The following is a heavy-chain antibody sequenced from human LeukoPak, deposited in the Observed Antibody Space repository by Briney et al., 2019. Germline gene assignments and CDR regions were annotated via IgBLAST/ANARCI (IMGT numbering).Heavy chain of an antibody. J-gene: IGHJ4*02. V-gene: IGHV3-21*01. Sequence: GGSLRLSCAASGFTFSSYWMNWARQAPGKGLEWVSSISSSSSYIHYADSVKGRFTISRDNAKNSLYLQMNSLRAEDTAVYYCARGYDGCSDYWGQGTLVTVSS. CDR3: ARGYDGCSDY. CDR2: ISSSSSYI. CDR1: GFTFSSYW. D-gene: IGHD5-24*01.